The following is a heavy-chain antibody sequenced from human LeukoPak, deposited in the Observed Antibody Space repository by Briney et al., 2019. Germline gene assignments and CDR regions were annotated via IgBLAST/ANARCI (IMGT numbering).Heavy chain of an antibody. J-gene: IGHJ3*02. CDR2: ISYDGSNK. Sequence: PGRSLRLSCAASGFTFSSYGMHWVRQAPGKGLEWVAVISYDGSNKYYADSVKGRFTISRDNSKNTLYLQMNSLRAEDTAVYYCAKDFRLRRPDDAFDIWGQGTMVTVSS. D-gene: IGHD4-17*01. V-gene: IGHV3-30*18. CDR1: GFTFSSYG. CDR3: AKDFRLRRPDDAFDI.